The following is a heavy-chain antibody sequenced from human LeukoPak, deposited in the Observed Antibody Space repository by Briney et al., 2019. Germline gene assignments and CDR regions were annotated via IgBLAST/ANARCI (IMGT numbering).Heavy chain of an antibody. CDR1: GYTFTAYH. J-gene: IGHJ5*02. CDR3: ARDCRVGHTTECWFDP. D-gene: IGHD1-26*01. CDR2: VNPNSGDI. Sequence: ASVRVSCKASGYTFTAYHLHWVRQAPGQALEWMGWVNPNSGDISYAQKFQGRVTMTSDSSITTAYMDLSGLTSDDSAVYLCARDCRVGHTTECWFDPWGQGTLVTVSS. V-gene: IGHV1-2*02.